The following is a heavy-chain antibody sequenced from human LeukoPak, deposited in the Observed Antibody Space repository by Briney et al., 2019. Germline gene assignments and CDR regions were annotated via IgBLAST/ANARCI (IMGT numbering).Heavy chain of an antibody. CDR3: AEGYYYDSSGIQH. V-gene: IGHV4-34*01. CDR1: GGSVSGYY. Sequence: SETLSLTCAVYGGSVSGYYWSWIRQPPGKGLEWIGEINHSGSTNYNPSLKSRVTISVDTSKNQFSLKLSSVTAADTAVYYCAEGYYYDSSGIQHWGQGTLVTVSS. J-gene: IGHJ1*01. CDR2: INHSGST. D-gene: IGHD3-22*01.